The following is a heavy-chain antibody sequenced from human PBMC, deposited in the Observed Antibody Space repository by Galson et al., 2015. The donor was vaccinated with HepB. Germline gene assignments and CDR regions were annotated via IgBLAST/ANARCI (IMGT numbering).Heavy chain of an antibody. D-gene: IGHD3-16*01. V-gene: IGHV3-23*01. J-gene: IGHJ4*02. CDR2: IRGSDSGT. Sequence: SLRLSCAASGFTFSRYTMNWVRQAPGKGLEWVSSIRGSDSGTYYADSVKGRFTISRDDSKNTLFLQLNSLRAGDTAMYYCAKDSGAGGEDYWGQGTLVTVSS. CDR3: AKDSGAGGEDY. CDR1: GFTFSRYT.